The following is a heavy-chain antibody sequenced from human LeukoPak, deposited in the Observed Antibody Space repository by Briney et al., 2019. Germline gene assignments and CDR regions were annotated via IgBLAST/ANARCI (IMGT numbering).Heavy chain of an antibody. J-gene: IGHJ4*02. D-gene: IGHD3-10*01. Sequence: ASVKVSCKASGYTFTSYGISWVRQAPGQGLEWMGWISAYNGNTNYAQKLQGRVTMTTDTSTSTAYMELRSLRSDDTAVYYCARVAPKTYYYGSGSYGYWGQGTLVTVSS. CDR2: ISAYNGNT. CDR1: GYTFTSYG. CDR3: ARVAPKTYYYGSGSYGY. V-gene: IGHV1-18*01.